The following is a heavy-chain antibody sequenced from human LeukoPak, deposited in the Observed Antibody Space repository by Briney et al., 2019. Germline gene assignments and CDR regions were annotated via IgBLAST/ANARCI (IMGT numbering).Heavy chain of an antibody. CDR2: IHPNSGVT. Sequence: GASVKVSCKASGYTFTGYYLHWVRQAPGQGLEWMGWIHPNSGVTDYAQKFQGRVTVTRDTSISTAYMELSSLRTDDTAVYYCARLRAAYEPFDYWGQGTLVTVSS. D-gene: IGHD2-15*01. CDR3: ARLRAAYEPFDY. CDR1: GYTFTGYY. J-gene: IGHJ4*02. V-gene: IGHV1-2*02.